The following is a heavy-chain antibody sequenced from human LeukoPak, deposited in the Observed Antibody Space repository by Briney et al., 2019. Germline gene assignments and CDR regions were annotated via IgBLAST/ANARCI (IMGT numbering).Heavy chain of an antibody. J-gene: IGHJ4*02. Sequence: SETLSLTCTVSGGSISSYYWSWIRQPAGKGLEWIGYIYHSGSTYYNPSLKSRVTISVDRSKNQFSLKLSSVAAADTAVYYCARAPYSSYGDYWGQGTLVTVAS. V-gene: IGHV4-59*12. D-gene: IGHD3-22*01. CDR2: IYHSGST. CDR3: ARAPYSSYGDY. CDR1: GGSISSYY.